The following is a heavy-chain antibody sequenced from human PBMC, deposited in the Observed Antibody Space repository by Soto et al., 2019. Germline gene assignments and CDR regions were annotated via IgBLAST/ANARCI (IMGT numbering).Heavy chain of an antibody. J-gene: IGHJ4*02. CDR2: ITSSDSST. CDR1: GFTFSNYA. D-gene: IGHD6-13*01. Sequence: GGSLRLSCAASGFTFSNYAMTWVRQSPGKGLEWVSIITSSDSSTHFADSVKGRFTISRDNSKNTLYLQMNSLRAEDTAVYYCGRVPAAAAGIGIDHWGQGILVTVSS. V-gene: IGHV3-23*01. CDR3: GRVPAAAAGIGIDH.